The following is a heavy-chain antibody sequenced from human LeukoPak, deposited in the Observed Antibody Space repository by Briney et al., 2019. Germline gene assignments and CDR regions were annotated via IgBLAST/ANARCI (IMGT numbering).Heavy chain of an antibody. CDR2: ISYDGSNK. CDR1: GFTFSTYG. D-gene: IGHD2-2*02. CDR3: ARADVYTFDY. V-gene: IGHV3-30-3*01. J-gene: IGHJ4*02. Sequence: GRSLRLSCAASGFTFSTYGIHWVRQAPGKGLEWVAVISYDGSNKYYADSVKGRFTISRDNSKNTLYLQMISLRAEDTAVYYCARADVYTFDYWGQGPRVTVS.